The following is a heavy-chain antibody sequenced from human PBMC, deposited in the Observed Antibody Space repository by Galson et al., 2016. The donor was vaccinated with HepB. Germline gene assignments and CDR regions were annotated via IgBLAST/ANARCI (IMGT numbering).Heavy chain of an antibody. D-gene: IGHD2/OR15-2a*01. CDR2: IYYGGST. CDR1: GGSISHFY. V-gene: IGHV4-59*01. J-gene: IGHJ4*02. Sequence: SETLSLTCTVSGGSISHFYWSWIRQPPGKGLEWIGYIYYGGSTNYNPSLKSRVTISVDTSKNQFSLKLSSVTAADTAVYYCARGSFSLIAYWGQGTLVTVSS. CDR3: ARGSFSLIAY.